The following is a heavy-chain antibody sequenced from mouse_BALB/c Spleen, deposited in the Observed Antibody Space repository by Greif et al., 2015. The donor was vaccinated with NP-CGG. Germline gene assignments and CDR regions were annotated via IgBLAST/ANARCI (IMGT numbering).Heavy chain of an antibody. D-gene: IGHD2-1*01. J-gene: IGHJ2*01. CDR3: ARRGNYPFDY. Sequence: QVQLQQPGAELVRPGTSVKISCKASGYAFTNYWLGWVKQRPGHGLEWVGDIYPGSGNTYYNEKFKGKATLTADKSSSTAYMQLSSLTSEDSAVYFCARRGNYPFDYWGQGTTLTVSS. CDR1: GYAFTNYW. CDR2: IYPGSGNT. V-gene: IGHV1-63*01.